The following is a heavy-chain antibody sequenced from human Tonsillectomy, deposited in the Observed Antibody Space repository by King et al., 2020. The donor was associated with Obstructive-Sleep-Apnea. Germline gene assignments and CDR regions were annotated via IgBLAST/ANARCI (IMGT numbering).Heavy chain of an antibody. V-gene: IGHV2-5*02. CDR2: TYWDDDM. CDR1: GFSLSTSGVG. Sequence: ITLKESGPTLVKPTQTLTLTCTLSGFSLSTSGVGVGWIREPPRKALQWLALTYWDDDMRYSPSLKSRLTVTKDTSKNQVVLTMTNMDPVETATYYCAHRRSWVDTGGYFDYWGQGTLVTVSS. CDR3: AHRRSWVDTGGYFDY. D-gene: IGHD5-18*01. J-gene: IGHJ4*02.